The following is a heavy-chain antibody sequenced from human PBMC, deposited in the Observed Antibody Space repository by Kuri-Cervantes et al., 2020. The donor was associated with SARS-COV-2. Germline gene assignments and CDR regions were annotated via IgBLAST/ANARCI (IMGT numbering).Heavy chain of an antibody. D-gene: IGHD3-9*01. J-gene: IGHJ3*01. CDR3: ARVLDFDHHGFDV. V-gene: IGHV4-30-2*01. CDR2: IYPGGST. Sequence: SETLSLTCVVSGASITSGGYSWSWVRQPPGEGLEWIGFIYPGGSTSYNPSPQSRVTISMDGSENQFSLRLTSVTAADTAVYYCARVLDFDHHGFDVWGQGTLVTVSS. CDR1: GASITSGGYS.